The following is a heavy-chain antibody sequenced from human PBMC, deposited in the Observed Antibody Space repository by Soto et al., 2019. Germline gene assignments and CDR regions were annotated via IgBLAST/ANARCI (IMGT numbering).Heavy chain of an antibody. J-gene: IGHJ4*02. CDR2: IYYSGTT. D-gene: IGHD1-26*01. Sequence: WTWIRQPPGAGLEWMGYIYYSGTTTNDNPYLKSRVTLSVDTSKNQFSLKFSSVTAADTAVYYCARLGGSYAVPHFDYWGQGTLVTVSS. V-gene: IGHV4-59*08. CDR3: ARLGGSYAVPHFDY.